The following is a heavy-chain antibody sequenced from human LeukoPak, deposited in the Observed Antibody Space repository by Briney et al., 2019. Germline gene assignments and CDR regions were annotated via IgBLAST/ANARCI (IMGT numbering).Heavy chain of an antibody. V-gene: IGHV1-46*01. CDR3: ARDQGWTATTFFDY. D-gene: IGHD5-24*01. CDR2: INPSGGST. Sequence: GASVKVSCKASGYTFTSYYMHWVRQAPGQGLEWMGIINPSGGSTSYAQKFQGRVTMTTDTSTSTAYMELRSLRSDDTAVYYCARDQGWTATTFFDYWGQGTLVTVSS. CDR1: GYTFTSYY. J-gene: IGHJ4*02.